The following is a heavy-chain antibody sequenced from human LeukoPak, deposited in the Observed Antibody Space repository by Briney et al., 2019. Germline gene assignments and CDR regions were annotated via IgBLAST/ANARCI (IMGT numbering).Heavy chain of an antibody. Sequence: ASVKVSCKVSGYTLTELSMHWMRQPPGKGLEWMGGFDPEDGETIYAQKFQGRVTMTEDTSTDTAYMELSSLRSEDTAVYYCATELVDIVATMFDYWGQGTLVTVSS. V-gene: IGHV1-24*01. CDR2: FDPEDGET. CDR1: GYTLTELS. D-gene: IGHD5-12*01. J-gene: IGHJ4*02. CDR3: ATELVDIVATMFDY.